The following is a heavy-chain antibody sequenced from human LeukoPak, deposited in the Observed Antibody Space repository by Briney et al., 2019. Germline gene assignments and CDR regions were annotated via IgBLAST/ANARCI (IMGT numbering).Heavy chain of an antibody. Sequence: GGSLRLSCAASGFTVSSNYMSWVRQAPGKGLEWVSVIYSGGSTYYADSVKGRFTISRDNSKNTLYLQMNSLRAEDTAVYYCARDGEGGYAHRYSDYWGQGTLVTVSS. V-gene: IGHV3-66*01. D-gene: IGHD3-16*02. CDR1: GFTVSSNY. J-gene: IGHJ4*02. CDR2: IYSGGST. CDR3: ARDGEGGYAHRYSDY.